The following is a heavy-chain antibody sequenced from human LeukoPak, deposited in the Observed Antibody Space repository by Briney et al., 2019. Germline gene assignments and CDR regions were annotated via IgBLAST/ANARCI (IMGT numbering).Heavy chain of an antibody. CDR1: GGSISSYY. D-gene: IGHD2-2*01. V-gene: IGHV4-4*09. Sequence: SETLSLTCTVSGGSISSYYWSWIRQPPGKGLEWIGYIYTSGSTNYNPSLKSRVTISVDMSKNQFSLKLSSVTAADTAVYYCTRSSSTSPPAYWGQGTLVTVSS. CDR2: IYTSGST. CDR3: TRSSSTSPPAY. J-gene: IGHJ4*02.